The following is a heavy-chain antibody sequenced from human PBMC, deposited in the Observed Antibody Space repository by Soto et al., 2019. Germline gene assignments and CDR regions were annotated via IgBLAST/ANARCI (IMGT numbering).Heavy chain of an antibody. Sequence: EVQLVESGGGLVQPGGSLRLSCAASGFTFSDYYMDWVRQAPGKGMEWVGRTRNKANSYTTEYAASVKGRFNISRDDSKNSLYLQMNSMTTEDTAVYYCARGNRAFDIWGQGTMVTVSS. J-gene: IGHJ3*02. V-gene: IGHV3-72*01. CDR2: TRNKANSYTT. CDR3: ARGNRAFDI. CDR1: GFTFSDYY.